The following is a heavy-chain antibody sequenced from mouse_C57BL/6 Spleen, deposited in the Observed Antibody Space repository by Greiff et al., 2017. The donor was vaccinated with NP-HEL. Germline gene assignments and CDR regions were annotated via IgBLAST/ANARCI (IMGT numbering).Heavy chain of an antibody. CDR1: GFTFSSYA. D-gene: IGHD2-1*01. J-gene: IGHJ3*01. Sequence: EVHLVESGGGLVKPGGSLKLSCAASGFTFSSYAMSWVRQTPEKRLAWVATISDGGSYTYYPDNVKGRFTISRDNAKNNLYLQMSHLKSEDTAMYYCARDPLYGNYPAWFAYWGQGTLVTVSA. CDR3: ARDPLYGNYPAWFAY. V-gene: IGHV5-4*01. CDR2: ISDGGSYT.